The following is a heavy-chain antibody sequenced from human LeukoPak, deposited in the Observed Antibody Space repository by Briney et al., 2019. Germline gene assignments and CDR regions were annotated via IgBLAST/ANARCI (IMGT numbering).Heavy chain of an antibody. D-gene: IGHD3-10*01. CDR3: AKDHYYYGSGSPFLGY. CDR1: GFTFSSYG. CDR2: ISNGGSNK. J-gene: IGHJ4*01. Sequence: PGGSLRLSCAASGFTFSSYGMHWVRQAPGKGLEWVAYISNGGSNKYYADSVKGRFAISRDNAKNTLYLQMNSLRAEDTALYYCAKDHYYYGSGSPFLGYWGGGALVTVSS. V-gene: IGHV3-30*18.